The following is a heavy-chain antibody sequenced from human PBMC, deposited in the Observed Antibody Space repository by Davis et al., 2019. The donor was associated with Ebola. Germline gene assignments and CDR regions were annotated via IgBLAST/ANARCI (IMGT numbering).Heavy chain of an antibody. J-gene: IGHJ6*03. V-gene: IGHV3-30*18. Sequence: GESLKISCAASGFTFSSYGMHWVRQAPGKGLEWVAVISYDGSNKYYADSVKGRFTISRDNSKNTLYLQMNSLRAEDTAVYYCAKQYSSPKGYYYYMDVWGKGTTVTVSS. CDR2: ISYDGSNK. CDR1: GFTFSSYG. D-gene: IGHD6-6*01. CDR3: AKQYSSPKGYYYYMDV.